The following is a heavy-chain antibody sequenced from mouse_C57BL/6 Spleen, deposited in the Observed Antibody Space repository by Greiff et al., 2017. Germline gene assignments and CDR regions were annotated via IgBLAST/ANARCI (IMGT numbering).Heavy chain of an antibody. D-gene: IGHD2-4*01. CDR3: ARITVITTRVSYWYFDV. V-gene: IGHV8-8*01. Sequence: QVTLKVSGPGILQPSQTLSLTCSFSGFSLSTFGMGVGWIRQPSGKGLEWLAHIWWADDKYYTPALKRRLTISKDTSKNQVLLKIANVDTADTATYYCARITVITTRVSYWYFDVWGTGTTVTVSS. CDR2: IWWADDK. J-gene: IGHJ1*03. CDR1: GFSLSTFGMG.